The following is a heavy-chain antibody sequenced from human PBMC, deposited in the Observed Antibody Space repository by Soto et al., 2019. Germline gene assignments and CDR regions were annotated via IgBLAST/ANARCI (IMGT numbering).Heavy chain of an antibody. Sequence: SVKVSCKASGGTFSSYTISWVRQAPGQGLEWMGRIIPILGIANYAQKFQGRVTITADKSTSTAYMELSSLRSEDTAVYYCARDGSIAVAGLAYWGQGTLVTVSS. D-gene: IGHD6-19*01. V-gene: IGHV1-69*04. CDR1: GGTFSSYT. CDR2: IIPILGIA. J-gene: IGHJ4*02. CDR3: ARDGSIAVAGLAY.